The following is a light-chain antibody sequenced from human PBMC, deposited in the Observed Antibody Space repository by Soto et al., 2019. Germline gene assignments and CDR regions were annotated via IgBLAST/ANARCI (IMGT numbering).Light chain of an antibody. J-gene: IGLJ1*01. CDR1: SSNIGAGYD. V-gene: IGLV1-40*01. CDR3: KSYDSSLSDYV. Sequence: QSVLTQPPSVSGAPGQRVTISCTGSSSNIGAGYDVHWYQQLPGTAPKLLIYGNSNRPSGVPDRFSGSKSGTSASLAITGRDAEDEADYYCKSYDSSLSDYVFGTGTKLTVL. CDR2: GNS.